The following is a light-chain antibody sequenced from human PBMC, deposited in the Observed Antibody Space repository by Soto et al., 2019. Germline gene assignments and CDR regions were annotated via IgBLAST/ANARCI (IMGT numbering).Light chain of an antibody. Sequence: EIVLTQSPGTLSLSPGERAALSCRASQSVTSNFLAWYQQKPGQTPRLLIYGASSRATGIPDRFRGSGSGADFTLTITRLEPDDFEVYYCQEYGNSRWKFGQGTKADI. CDR3: QEYGNSRWK. J-gene: IGKJ1*01. V-gene: IGKV3-20*01. CDR1: QSVTSNF. CDR2: GAS.